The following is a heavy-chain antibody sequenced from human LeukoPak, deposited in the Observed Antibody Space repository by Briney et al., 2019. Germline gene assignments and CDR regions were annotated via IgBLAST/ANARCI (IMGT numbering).Heavy chain of an antibody. CDR1: GGTFSSYT. Sequence: SVKVSCKASGGTFSSYTISWVRQAPGQGLEWMGRIIPILGIANYAQKFQGRVTITADKSTSTAYMELSSLRSEDTAVYYYGRAPPAGDCSSTSCFPWGQEPRVPVPS. CDR3: GRAPPAGDCSSTSCFP. CDR2: IIPILGIA. V-gene: IGHV1-69*02. J-gene: IGHJ5*02. D-gene: IGHD2-2*01.